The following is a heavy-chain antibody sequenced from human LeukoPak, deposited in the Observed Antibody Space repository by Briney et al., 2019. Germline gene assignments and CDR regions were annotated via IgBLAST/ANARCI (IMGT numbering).Heavy chain of an antibody. D-gene: IGHD2-2*01. Sequence: SETLSLTCTVSGGSISSYYWRLIRQPPGKGLEWIGYIYYSGSTNYNPSLKSRVTISVDTSKNQFSLKLSSVTAADTAVYYCASAVDWGQGTLVTVSS. V-gene: IGHV4-59*01. CDR3: ASAVD. CDR1: GGSISSYY. CDR2: IYYSGST. J-gene: IGHJ4*02.